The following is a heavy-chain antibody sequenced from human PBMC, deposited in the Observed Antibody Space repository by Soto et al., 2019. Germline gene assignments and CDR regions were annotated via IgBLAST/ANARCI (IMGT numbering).Heavy chain of an antibody. CDR2: INPNSGGT. J-gene: IGHJ1*01. D-gene: IGHD4-17*01. Sequence: QVQLVQSGAEVKKPGASVKVSCKASGYTFTGYYMHWVRQAPGQGLEWMGWINPNSGGTNYAQKFQGRVTITADESTSTAYMELSSLRSEDTAVYYCARAPRYGDSAHFQHWGQGTLVTVSS. CDR1: GYTFTGYY. V-gene: IGHV1-2*02. CDR3: ARAPRYGDSAHFQH.